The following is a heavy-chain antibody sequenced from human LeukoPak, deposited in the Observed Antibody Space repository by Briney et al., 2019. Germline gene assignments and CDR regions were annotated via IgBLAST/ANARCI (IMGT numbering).Heavy chain of an antibody. J-gene: IGHJ4*02. Sequence: PSETLSLTCTVSGGSISSSSYYWGWIRQPPGKGLEWIGSIYYSGSTYYKPPLKSRVTISADTSKNQFSLKLSSVTAADTAVYYCAREQKYCSGTSCYYFDYWGQGTLVTVSS. CDR3: AREQKYCSGTSCYYFDY. CDR1: GGSISSSSYY. V-gene: IGHV4-39*07. D-gene: IGHD2-15*01. CDR2: IYYSGST.